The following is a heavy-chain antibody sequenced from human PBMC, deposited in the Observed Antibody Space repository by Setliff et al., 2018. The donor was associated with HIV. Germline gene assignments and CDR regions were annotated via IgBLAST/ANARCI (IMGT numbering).Heavy chain of an antibody. Sequence: ETLSLTCAVYGGTFSGHYWSWIRQPPGQGLDWIGEIHPSGYTYYNPSLQSRVTISVDTSKNQFSLNLSSVTAADTAVYYCARGLDSAKIHYWGQGTLVTVSS. D-gene: IGHD6-25*01. CDR1: GGTFSGHY. CDR3: ARGLDSAKIHY. CDR2: IHPSGYT. V-gene: IGHV4-34*01. J-gene: IGHJ4*02.